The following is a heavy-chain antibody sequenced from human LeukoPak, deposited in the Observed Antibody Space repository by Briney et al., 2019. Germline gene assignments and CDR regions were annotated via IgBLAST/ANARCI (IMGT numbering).Heavy chain of an antibody. CDR1: GFTFSNYW. CDR3: TKSYSSNAWFDP. J-gene: IGHJ5*02. D-gene: IGHD2-21*01. V-gene: IGHV3-74*01. CDR2: IDSHGSTT. Sequence: PGGPLRLSCAASGFTFSNYWMHWVRQPPGRGLLWVSRIDSHGSTTTYADSVKGRFTISRDNAKNILYLQMNSLRADDTAVYYCTKSYSSNAWFDPWGQGTLVTVSS.